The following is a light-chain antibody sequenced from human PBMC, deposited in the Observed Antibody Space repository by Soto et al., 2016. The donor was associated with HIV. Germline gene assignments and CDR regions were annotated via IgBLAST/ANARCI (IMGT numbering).Light chain of an antibody. Sequence: DIQMTQSPSTLSASVGDRVTITCRASQSLDSRLAWYQQKLGKAPSLLIYKASSLERGIPSRFSGSGSGTEFTLTISSLHPDDFATYYCQQYNGYPWTFGQGTKVEI. V-gene: IGKV1-5*03. J-gene: IGKJ1*01. CDR2: KAS. CDR1: QSLDSR. CDR3: QQYNGYPWT.